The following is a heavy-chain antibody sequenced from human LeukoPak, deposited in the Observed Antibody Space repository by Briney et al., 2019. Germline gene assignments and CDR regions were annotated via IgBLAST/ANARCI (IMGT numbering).Heavy chain of an antibody. CDR2: ISGYNGNT. V-gene: IGHV1-18*01. D-gene: IGHD5-12*01. CDR1: TYTFTRYG. J-gene: IGHJ4*02. Sequence: ASVKVSCKPSTYTFTRYGISWVRQAPGQGLEWMGWISGYNGNTNYAQKFLGRVSMTADTATSTAYKELRSLTSDDTAMYYCARSGRGTYYYFDLWGQGTLVTVSS. CDR3: ARSGRGTYYYFDL.